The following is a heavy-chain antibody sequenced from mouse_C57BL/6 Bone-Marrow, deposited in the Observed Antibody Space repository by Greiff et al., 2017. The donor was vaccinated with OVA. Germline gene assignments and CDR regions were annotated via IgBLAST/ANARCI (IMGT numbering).Heavy chain of an antibody. D-gene: IGHD2-5*01. J-gene: IGHJ3*01. V-gene: IGHV1-54*01. Sequence: QVQLKQSGAELVRPGTSVKVSCKASGYAFTNYLIEWVKQRPGQGLEWIGVINPGSGGTNYNEKFKGKATLTADKSSSTAYMQLSSLTSEDSAVYFCARRDYYYSNPWFAYWGQGTLVTVSA. CDR3: ARRDYYYSNPWFAY. CDR1: GYAFTNYL. CDR2: INPGSGGT.